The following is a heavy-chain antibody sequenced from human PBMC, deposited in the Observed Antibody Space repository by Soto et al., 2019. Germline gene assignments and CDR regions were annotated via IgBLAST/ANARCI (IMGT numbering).Heavy chain of an antibody. Sequence: GGSLRLSCAASGFTFSSYAMSWVRQAPGKGLEWVSAISGSGGSTYYADSVKGRFTISRDNSKNTLYLQMNSLRAEDTAVYYWAKGLFYSYDDTNWFDPWGQGTLVTVSS. V-gene: IGHV3-23*01. J-gene: IGHJ5*02. D-gene: IGHD5-18*01. CDR3: AKGLFYSYDDTNWFDP. CDR1: GFTFSSYA. CDR2: ISGSGGST.